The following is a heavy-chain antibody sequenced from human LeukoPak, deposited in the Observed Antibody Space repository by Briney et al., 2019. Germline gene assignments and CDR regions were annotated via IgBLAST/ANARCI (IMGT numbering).Heavy chain of an antibody. CDR1: GFTFSSYW. V-gene: IGHV3-7*03. J-gene: IGHJ4*02. CDR3: ARVARYCTNGVCYNDY. Sequence: PGGSLRLSCGASGFTFSSYWVSWVRQAPGKGLEWVANIKQDGSEKYYVDSVKGRFTISRDNAKNSLYLQMNSLRAEDTAMYYCARVARYCTNGVCYNDYWGQGTLVTVSS. D-gene: IGHD2-8*01. CDR2: IKQDGSEK.